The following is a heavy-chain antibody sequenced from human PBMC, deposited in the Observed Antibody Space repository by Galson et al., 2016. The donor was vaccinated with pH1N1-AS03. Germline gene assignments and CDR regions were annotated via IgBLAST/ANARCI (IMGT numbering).Heavy chain of an antibody. V-gene: IGHV2-70*04. CDR2: IDWDDGT. D-gene: IGHD1-1*01. Sequence: PALVKPPQTLTLTCTVSGFSLSTGGMRVGWIRQPPGKALEWLGRIDWDDGTFYSTSLKTRLTISKDTSKNQVVLTMTNMDPVDTGTYYCARTLNCNTGLDVWGPGATVTVSS. J-gene: IGHJ6*02. CDR3: ARTLNCNTGLDV. CDR1: GFSLSTGGMR.